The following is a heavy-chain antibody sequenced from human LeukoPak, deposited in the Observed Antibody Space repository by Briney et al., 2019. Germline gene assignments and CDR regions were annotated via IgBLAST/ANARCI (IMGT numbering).Heavy chain of an antibody. Sequence: SETLSLTCTVSGGSINSSSYYWGWIRQPPGKGLEWIGSIYYSGSTYYNPSLKSRVTISVDTSKNQFSLKLSSVTAADTAVYYCARQLGYCSSTSCYADKVDYWGQGTLVTVSS. V-gene: IGHV4-39*01. J-gene: IGHJ4*02. CDR2: IYYSGST. CDR1: GGSINSSSYY. CDR3: ARQLGYCSSTSCYADKVDY. D-gene: IGHD2-2*01.